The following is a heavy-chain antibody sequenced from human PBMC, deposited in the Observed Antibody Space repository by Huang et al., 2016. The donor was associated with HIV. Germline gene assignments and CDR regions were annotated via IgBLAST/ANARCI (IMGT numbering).Heavy chain of an antibody. CDR2: TLPMLVTP. D-gene: IGHD4-17*01. CDR3: ARGQLGSYGDYDVLY. CDR1: GGTFSKYA. Sequence: QVQLVQSGAEVKTPGSSVKVSCKASGGTFSKYALSWVREAPGQGLEWMGGTLPMLVTPTYARKFQGRVTITADDSTSTTYVEVSSLRSEDTALYYCARGQLGSYGDYDVLYWGQGTLVTVSS. J-gene: IGHJ4*02. V-gene: IGHV1-69*13.